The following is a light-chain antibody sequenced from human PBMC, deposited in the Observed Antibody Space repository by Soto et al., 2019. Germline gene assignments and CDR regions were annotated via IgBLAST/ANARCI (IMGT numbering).Light chain of an antibody. CDR1: QSISSY. Sequence: DIQMTQSPSTLSGSVGDRVTITCRASQSISSYFNWYQQKPGKAPKLLIYDASSLESGVPSRFSGSGSGTEFTLTISSLQPDDFATYYCQQYNSYRTFGQGTKVDIK. V-gene: IGKV1-5*01. J-gene: IGKJ1*01. CDR2: DAS. CDR3: QQYNSYRT.